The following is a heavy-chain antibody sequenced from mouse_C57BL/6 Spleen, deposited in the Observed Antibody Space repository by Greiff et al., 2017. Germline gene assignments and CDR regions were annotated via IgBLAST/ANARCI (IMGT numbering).Heavy chain of an antibody. CDR2: IWSGGST. Sequence: VQLQESGPGLVQPSQSLSITCTVSGFSLTSYGVHWVRQSPGKGLEWLGVIWSGGSTDYTAAFISRLSISKDNSKSQVFFKMNSLQADDTAIYYCARNSNWDAFAYWGQGTLVTVSA. CDR3: ARNSNWDAFAY. J-gene: IGHJ3*01. CDR1: GFSLTSYG. V-gene: IGHV2-2*01. D-gene: IGHD4-1*01.